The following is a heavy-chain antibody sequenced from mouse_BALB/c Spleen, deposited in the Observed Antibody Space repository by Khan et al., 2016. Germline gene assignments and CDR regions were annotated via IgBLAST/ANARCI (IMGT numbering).Heavy chain of an antibody. D-gene: IGHD1-2*01. CDR1: GYTFTDYS. CDR3: ARAALLRLLAY. CDR2: INTETGET. Sequence: QIQLVQSGPELKKPGETVKISCNASGYTFTDYSMHWVKQIPGKGLKWMGWINTETGETTYADDFKGRFAFSLETSVSTAYLQITNPNNEDTATYFCARAALLRLLAYWGQGTLVTVSA. J-gene: IGHJ3*01. V-gene: IGHV9-2-1*01.